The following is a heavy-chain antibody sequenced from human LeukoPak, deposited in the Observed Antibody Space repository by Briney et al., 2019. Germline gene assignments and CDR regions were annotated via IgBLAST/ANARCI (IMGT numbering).Heavy chain of an antibody. D-gene: IGHD3-3*01. CDR2: INHSGST. V-gene: IGHV4-34*01. Sequence: PSGTLSLTGAVYGGSFSGYYWSWIRQPPGKGLEWIGEINHSGSTNYNPSLKSRVTISVDTSKNQFSLKLSSVTAADTAVYYCARDQITYYDFWRAEGVTTDWGQGTLVTVSS. CDR3: ARDQITYYDFWRAEGVTTD. CDR1: GGSFSGYY. J-gene: IGHJ4*02.